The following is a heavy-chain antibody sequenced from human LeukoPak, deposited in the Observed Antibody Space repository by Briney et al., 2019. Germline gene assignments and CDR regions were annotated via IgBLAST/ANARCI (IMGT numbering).Heavy chain of an antibody. Sequence: SETLSLTCTVSGGSISSYYWSWIRQPAGKGLEWIGRIYTSRSTNYNPSLKSRVTMSVDTSKNQFSLKLGSVTAADTAVYYCARDGGVDYGDYDTLSYGMDVWGQGTTVTVSS. CDR3: ARDGGVDYGDYDTLSYGMDV. CDR1: GGSISSYY. V-gene: IGHV4-4*07. J-gene: IGHJ6*02. D-gene: IGHD4-17*01. CDR2: IYTSRST.